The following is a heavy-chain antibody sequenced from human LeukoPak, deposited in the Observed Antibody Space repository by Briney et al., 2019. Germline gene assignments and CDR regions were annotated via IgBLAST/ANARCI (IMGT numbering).Heavy chain of an antibody. CDR2: INPSGGST. Sequence: ASVRVSCKASGYTFTSYYMHWVRQAPGQGLEWMGIINPSGGSTSYAQKFQGRVTVTRDTSTSTVYMELSSLRSEDTAVYYCAGDPSSGWYGGFDYWGQGTLVTVSS. D-gene: IGHD6-19*01. V-gene: IGHV1-46*01. CDR1: GYTFTSYY. J-gene: IGHJ4*02. CDR3: AGDPSSGWYGGFDY.